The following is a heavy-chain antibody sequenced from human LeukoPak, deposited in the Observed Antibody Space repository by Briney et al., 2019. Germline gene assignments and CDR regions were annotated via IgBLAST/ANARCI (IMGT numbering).Heavy chain of an antibody. CDR1: GFTFSSYA. Sequence: GGPLRLSCAASGFTFSSYAMSWVRQAPGKGLEWVSGISGNGASTYCADSVKGRFTISRDNSKNTLYLQMNSLRAEDTAVYYCAKSYAREGEFDYWGQGTLVTVSS. CDR3: AKSYAREGEFDY. CDR2: ISGNGAST. D-gene: IGHD3-16*01. J-gene: IGHJ4*02. V-gene: IGHV3-23*01.